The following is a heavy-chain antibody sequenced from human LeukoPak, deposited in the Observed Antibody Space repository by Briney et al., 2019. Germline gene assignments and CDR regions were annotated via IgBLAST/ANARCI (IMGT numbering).Heavy chain of an antibody. J-gene: IGHJ4*02. CDR2: FDPEDGET. CDR3: ATATALLWFGEPNFDY. Sequence: ASVKVSCKVSGYTLTELSMHWVRQAPGKGLEWMGGFDPEDGETIYAQKFQGRVTMTEDTSTDTAYMELSSLRSEDTAVYYCATATALLWFGEPNFDYWGQGTLVTVSS. CDR1: GYTLTELS. V-gene: IGHV1-24*01. D-gene: IGHD3-10*01.